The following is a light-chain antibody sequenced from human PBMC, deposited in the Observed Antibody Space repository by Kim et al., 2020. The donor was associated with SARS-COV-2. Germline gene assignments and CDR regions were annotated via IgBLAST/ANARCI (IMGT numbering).Light chain of an antibody. CDR3: QQYRTFPYS. CDR1: HDISNY. CDR2: AAS. J-gene: IGKJ2*03. V-gene: IGKV1-16*02. Sequence: SVTVRDRVTLTCRASHDISNYLAWFQQKPGEAPKSLIYAASSLQTGVPSKFSGSGSGTDFTLTISSLQPEDFATYYCQQYRTFPYSFGQGTKLEI.